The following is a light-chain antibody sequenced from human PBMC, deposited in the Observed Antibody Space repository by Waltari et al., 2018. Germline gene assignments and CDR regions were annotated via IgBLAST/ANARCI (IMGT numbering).Light chain of an antibody. CDR3: TSYTSCHGLV. Sequence: QSALTQPASVSGSPGQSITISCTGTSRDIGGYNYLSWYQQHPGKAPNVVIFDISYRPSGVASRFSGSKSGNTASLPISGLQAEDEADYYCTSYTSCHGLVFGTGTKVTVL. CDR2: DIS. CDR1: SRDIGGYNY. J-gene: IGLJ1*01. V-gene: IGLV2-14*03.